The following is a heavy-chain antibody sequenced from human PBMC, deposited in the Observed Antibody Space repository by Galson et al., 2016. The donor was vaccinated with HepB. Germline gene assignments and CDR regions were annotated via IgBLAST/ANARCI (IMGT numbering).Heavy chain of an antibody. J-gene: IGHJ3*02. CDR2: IYSTGTA. D-gene: IGHD3-10*01. Sequence: SETLSLTCAVSGGSISGGGYSWSWIRQPPGKGLEWIGSIYSTGTAYYNPSLKSRVTISVDTSKNQFSLKVTSVTAADTAVYYCARAWDYYGSGRDYDAFHIWGQGTMVTVSS. V-gene: IGHV4-39*01. CDR3: ARAWDYYGSGRDYDAFHI. CDR1: GGSISGGGYS.